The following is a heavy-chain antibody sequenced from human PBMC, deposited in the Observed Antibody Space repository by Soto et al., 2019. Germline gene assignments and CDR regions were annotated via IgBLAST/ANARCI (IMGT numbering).Heavy chain of an antibody. D-gene: IGHD3-3*02. CDR2: INPNSGGT. J-gene: IGHJ5*02. CDR1: GGTFSSYV. V-gene: IGHV1-2*02. Sequence: QVQLVQSGAEVKRPGSSVKVSCKASGGTFSSYVISWVRQAPGQGLEWMGWINPNSGGTNYAQKFQGRVTMTRDTSISTAYMELSRLRSDDTAVYYCARATRAFRLDYNWFDPWGQGTLVTVSS. CDR3: ARATRAFRLDYNWFDP.